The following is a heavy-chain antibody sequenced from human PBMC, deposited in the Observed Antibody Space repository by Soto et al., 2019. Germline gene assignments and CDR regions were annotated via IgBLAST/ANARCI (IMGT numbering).Heavy chain of an antibody. CDR1: GGSISSGGYY. Sequence: SETLSLTCTVSGGSISSGGYYWSWIRQHPGKGLEWIGYIYYSGSTYYNPSLKSRVTISVDTSKNQFSLKLSSVTAADTAVYYCARERGSEYDSSGYYYVHFDYWGQGILVTVSS. CDR2: IYYSGST. CDR3: ARERGSEYDSSGYYYVHFDY. V-gene: IGHV4-31*03. J-gene: IGHJ4*02. D-gene: IGHD3-22*01.